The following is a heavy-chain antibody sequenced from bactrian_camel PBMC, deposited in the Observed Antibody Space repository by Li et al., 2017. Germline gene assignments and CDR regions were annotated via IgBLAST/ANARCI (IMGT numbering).Heavy chain of an antibody. Sequence: HVQLVESGGDSVQAGGSLRLSCEISLYIYSSYCMGWFRQAPGKEREGVAAIEHDLRTTTYANSVKGRFTISKDNAKNTLYLEMNSLKPEDTGMYYCATDRDVNVPPSLALDSHRYNYWGQGTQVTVS. V-gene: IGHV3S1*01. CDR3: ATDRDVNVPPSLALDSHRYNY. CDR1: LYIYSSYC. CDR2: IEHDLRTT. J-gene: IGHJ4*01.